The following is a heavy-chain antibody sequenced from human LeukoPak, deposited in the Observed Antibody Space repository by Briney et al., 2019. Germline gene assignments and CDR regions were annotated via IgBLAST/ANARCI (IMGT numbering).Heavy chain of an antibody. CDR3: ARDRYYYDSSGFREYYFDY. CDR2: IYSGGST. J-gene: IGHJ4*02. Sequence: PGGSLRLSCAASGFTFSSNYMSWVRQAPGKGLEWVSVIYSGGSTYYADSVKGRFTISRDNSKNTLYLQMNSLRAEDTAVYYCARDRYYYDSSGFREYYFDYWGQGTLVTVSS. V-gene: IGHV3-53*01. D-gene: IGHD3-22*01. CDR1: GFTFSSNY.